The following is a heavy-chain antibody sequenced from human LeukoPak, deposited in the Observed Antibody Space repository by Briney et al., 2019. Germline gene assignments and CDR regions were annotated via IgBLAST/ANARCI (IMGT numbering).Heavy chain of an antibody. D-gene: IGHD2-2*01. V-gene: IGHV1-46*03. J-gene: IGHJ3*02. CDR1: GYTFTSYY. Sequence: ASVKVSCKASGYTFTSYYMHWVRQAPGQGLEWMGINNPSGGSTSYAQKFQGRVIMTRDTSTSTVYMELSSLRSEDTAVYYCARVGSVCISTSCYAFDIWGQGTMVTVSS. CDR3: ARVGSVCISTSCYAFDI. CDR2: NNPSGGST.